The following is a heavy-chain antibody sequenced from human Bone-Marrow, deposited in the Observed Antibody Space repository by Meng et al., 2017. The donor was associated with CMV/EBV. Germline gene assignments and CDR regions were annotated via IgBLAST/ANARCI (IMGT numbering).Heavy chain of an antibody. CDR3: ARDGPSSGWRYGFYYYGMDV. Sequence: ASVKVSCKASGYTFTSYYMHWVRQAPGQGLEWMGIINPSGGSTSYAQKFQGRVTMTRDTSTSTVYMELSSLRSDDTAVYYCARDGPSSGWRYGFYYYGMDVWGQGTTVTVSS. D-gene: IGHD6-19*01. V-gene: IGHV1-46*01. CDR1: GYTFTSYY. J-gene: IGHJ6*02. CDR2: INPSGGST.